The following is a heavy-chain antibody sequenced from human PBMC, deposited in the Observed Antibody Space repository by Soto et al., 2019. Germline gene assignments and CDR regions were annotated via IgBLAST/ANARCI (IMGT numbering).Heavy chain of an antibody. V-gene: IGHV6-1*01. J-gene: IGHJ6*02. Sequence: SQTLSLTCAISGDTVSTNTAAWNWIRQSPSRGLEWLGRIYYKSRWYNDYSESLKSRIAIIPDTSRNRFSLQLNSVIPEDTAVYYCARDWGYDPDPTYYYGMDVWGQGTRVTVSS. CDR3: ARDWGYDPDPTYYYGMDV. CDR1: GDTVSTNTAA. D-gene: IGHD5-12*01. CDR2: IYYKSRWYN.